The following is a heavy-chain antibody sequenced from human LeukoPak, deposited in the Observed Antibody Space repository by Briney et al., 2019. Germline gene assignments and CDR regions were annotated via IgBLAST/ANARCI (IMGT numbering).Heavy chain of an antibody. CDR2: ISAYNGNT. J-gene: IGHJ4*02. D-gene: IGHD6-19*01. CDR3: ARVSGLTVAGRTGFDY. Sequence: GASVKVSCKASGYTFTGYYMHWVRQAPGQGLEWMGWISAYNGNTNSAQKLQGRVTMTTDTSTTTAYMELRSLRSDDTAVYYCARVSGLTVAGRTGFDYWGQGTLVTVSS. CDR1: GYTFTGYY. V-gene: IGHV1-18*04.